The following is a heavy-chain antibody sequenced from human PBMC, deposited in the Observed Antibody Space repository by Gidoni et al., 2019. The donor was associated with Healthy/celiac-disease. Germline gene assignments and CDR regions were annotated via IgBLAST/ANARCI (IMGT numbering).Heavy chain of an antibody. CDR2: ISYDGSNK. CDR1: GFTFSSYG. Sequence: QVQLVESGGGVVQPGRSLRLSCAASGFTFSSYGMHWVRQAPGKGLAWVAVISYDGSNKYYADSVKGRFTISRDNSKNTLYLQMNSLRAEDTAVYYCAKAAGRYDFWSGYDYWGQGTLVTVSS. V-gene: IGHV3-30*18. J-gene: IGHJ4*02. D-gene: IGHD3-3*01. CDR3: AKAAGRYDFWSGYDY.